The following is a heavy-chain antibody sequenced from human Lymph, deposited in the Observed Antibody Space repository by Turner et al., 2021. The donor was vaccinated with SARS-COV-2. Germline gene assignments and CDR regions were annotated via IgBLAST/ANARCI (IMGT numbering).Heavy chain of an antibody. CDR1: GFTFDDYA. CDR2: SRGDGGST. Sequence: EVQLVESGGGVVQPGGSLRLSCAASGFTFDDYAMHWVRQAPGKGLEWVSLSRGDGGSTYYADSVKGRFTISRDDSKNSLYLQINSLRTEDTALYYCAKEGLSGRRLQFVPYFAYWGQGTLVSVSS. V-gene: IGHV3-43*02. CDR3: AKEGLSGRRLQFVPYFAY. D-gene: IGHD5-12*01. J-gene: IGHJ4*02.